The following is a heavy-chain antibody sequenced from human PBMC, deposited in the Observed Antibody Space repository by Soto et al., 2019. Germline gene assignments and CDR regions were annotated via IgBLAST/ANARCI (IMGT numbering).Heavy chain of an antibody. Sequence: GGSLRLSYTASEITLRRSAVTRAWSAPEKGLEWVSAISGSGSSSYYADSVKGRFTISRDNSKNTLYLQRNGPRAEVTPVNYGAKASAVTGCEDNGFDPWVQGTLVTGSS. CDR2: ISGSGSSS. J-gene: IGHJ5*02. CDR3: AKASAVTGCEDNGFDP. CDR1: EITLRRSA. D-gene: IGHD6-19*01. V-gene: IGHV3-23*01.